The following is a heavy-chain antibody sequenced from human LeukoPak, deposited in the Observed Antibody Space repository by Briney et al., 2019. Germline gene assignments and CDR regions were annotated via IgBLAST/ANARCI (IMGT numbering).Heavy chain of an antibody. V-gene: IGHV3-33*01. CDR2: IWYVVRRQ. J-gene: IGHJ4*02. CDR1: GFTFTSYC. CDR3: ARLRSSWSSDY. Sequence: GPSLTPSCPPDGFTFTSYCTRWVRHPASSWLEWVAFIWYVVRRQLHTISVKGRFTLSRDASSNTPFMQMNRQRTEGTAVYYCARLRSSWSSDYWGQGTLVTVSS. D-gene: IGHD6-13*01.